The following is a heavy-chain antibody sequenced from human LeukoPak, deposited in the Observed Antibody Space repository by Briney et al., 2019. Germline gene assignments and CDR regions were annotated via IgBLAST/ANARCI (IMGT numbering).Heavy chain of an antibody. D-gene: IGHD4-17*01. Sequence: SQTLSLTCAISGDSVSSNSAGWNWIRQSPSRGLEWVGRTYYRSKWYNDYAVSVKSRITINPDTSKNQFSLQLNSVTPEDTAVYYCARCPLTTSAPNNFDYWGQGTLVTVSS. V-gene: IGHV6-1*01. CDR2: TYYRSKWYN. CDR1: GDSVSSNSAG. CDR3: ARCPLTTSAPNNFDY. J-gene: IGHJ4*02.